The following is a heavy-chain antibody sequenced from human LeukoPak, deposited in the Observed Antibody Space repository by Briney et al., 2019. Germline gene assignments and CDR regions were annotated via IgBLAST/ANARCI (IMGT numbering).Heavy chain of an antibody. V-gene: IGHV1-24*01. CDR3: ARRYSSSRGDYYYYYMDV. CDR2: FDPEDGET. J-gene: IGHJ6*03. Sequence: GASVKVSCKVSGYTLAELSMHWVRQAPGKGLEWMGGFDPEDGETIYAQKFQGRVTMTEDTSTDTAYMELSSLRSEDTAVYYCARRYSSSRGDYYYYYMDVWGKGTTVTVSS. CDR1: GYTLAELS. D-gene: IGHD6-13*01.